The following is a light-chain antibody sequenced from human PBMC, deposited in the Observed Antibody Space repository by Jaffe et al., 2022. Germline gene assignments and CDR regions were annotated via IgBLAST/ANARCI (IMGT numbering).Light chain of an antibody. CDR2: DVS. CDR1: SSDVGGYNY. Sequence: QSALTQPASVSGSPGQSITISCTGTSSDVGGYNYVSWYQQHPGKAPKLMIYDVSNRPSGVSNRFSGSKSGNTASLTISGLQAEDEADYYCSSYTSSSTSRPVVFGGGTKLTVL. V-gene: IGLV2-14*03. J-gene: IGLJ2*01. CDR3: SSYTSSSTSRPVV.